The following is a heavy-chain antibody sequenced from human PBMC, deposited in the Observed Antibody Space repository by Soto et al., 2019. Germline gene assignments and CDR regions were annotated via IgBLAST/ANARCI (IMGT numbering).Heavy chain of an antibody. CDR3: ARGLDYGGTSDDFDI. Sequence: SVKVSCKASGGTFSTSSINWVRQAPGQRPEWMGNILPIFGTADYAQKFQDRVTITADKSTNTAYMELRSLFSEDTAVYYCARGLDYGGTSDDFDIWGQGTVLTVSS. V-gene: IGHV1-69*06. D-gene: IGHD4-17*01. CDR2: ILPIFGTA. CDR1: GGTFSTSS. J-gene: IGHJ3*02.